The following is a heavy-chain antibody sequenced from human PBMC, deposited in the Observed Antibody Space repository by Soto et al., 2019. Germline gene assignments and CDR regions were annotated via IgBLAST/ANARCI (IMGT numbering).Heavy chain of an antibody. CDR3: TRGGAARPDY. CDR1: GFRFTSFG. Sequence: DVVLVNSGGGFVRPGESLRLSCVASGFRFTSFGMNWVRQGPGKGLEWLSYISGLSATTYYADSVRGRFTVSRDNDMNLVFLQLNNLRGDDTAVYYCTRGGAARPDYWGQGSRVVVSS. J-gene: IGHJ4*02. D-gene: IGHD2-15*01. V-gene: IGHV3-48*04. CDR2: ISGLSATT.